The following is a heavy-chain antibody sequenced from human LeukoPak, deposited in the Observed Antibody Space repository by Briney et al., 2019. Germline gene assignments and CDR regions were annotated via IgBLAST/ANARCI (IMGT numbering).Heavy chain of an antibody. J-gene: IGHJ5*02. CDR3: ARSSVDWFDP. CDR1: GYSSTNYW. CDR2: IFHGDSHT. V-gene: IGHV5-51*01. Sequence: ASPQTSCKGSGYSSTNYWMRWVRQMPGKGLEWIGIIFHGDSHTRYDPHLQGQVTMSADKFISTAYLQWRSLRAPDTAMYYCARSSVDWFDPWGQ. D-gene: IGHD5/OR15-5a*01.